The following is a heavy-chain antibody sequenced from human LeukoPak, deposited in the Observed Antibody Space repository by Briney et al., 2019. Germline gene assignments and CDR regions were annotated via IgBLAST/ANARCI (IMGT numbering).Heavy chain of an antibody. CDR3: ARDRAPTVTTNWFDP. Sequence: ASVKVSCKASGGTFSSYAISWVRQAPGQGLEWMGGISAYNGNTNYAQKLQGRVTMTTDTSTSTAYMELRSLRADDTAVYYCARDRAPTVTTNWFDPWGQGTLVTVSS. CDR2: ISAYNGNT. CDR1: GGTFSSYA. V-gene: IGHV1-18*01. J-gene: IGHJ5*02. D-gene: IGHD4-17*01.